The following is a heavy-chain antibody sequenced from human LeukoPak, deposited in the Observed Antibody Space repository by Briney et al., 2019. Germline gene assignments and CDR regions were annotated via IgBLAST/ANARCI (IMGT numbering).Heavy chain of an antibody. CDR2: IYPGDSDT. CDR3: ARLRVGSSSYNWFDP. CDR1: GYSFTSYW. J-gene: IGHJ5*02. Sequence: GESLKISCKGSGYSFTSYWVGWVRQMPGKGLEWMGIIYPGDSDTRYSPSFQGQVAISADKSISTAYLQWSSLKASDTAMYYCARLRVGSSSYNWFDPWGQGTLVTVSS. D-gene: IGHD6-13*01. V-gene: IGHV5-51*01.